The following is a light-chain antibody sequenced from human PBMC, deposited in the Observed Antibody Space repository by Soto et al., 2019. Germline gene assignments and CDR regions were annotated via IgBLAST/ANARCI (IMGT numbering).Light chain of an antibody. Sequence: QSALTQPPSASGTPGQRVTISCSGSSSNIGSNTVNWYQQLPGTAPKLLIYSNNQRPSGVPDRFSGSKSGTSASLAISGLQSEDEADYYCAAWDDSLKGGVFGGGTSSPS. CDR1: SSNIGSNT. V-gene: IGLV1-44*01. J-gene: IGLJ2*01. CDR3: AAWDDSLKGGV. CDR2: SNN.